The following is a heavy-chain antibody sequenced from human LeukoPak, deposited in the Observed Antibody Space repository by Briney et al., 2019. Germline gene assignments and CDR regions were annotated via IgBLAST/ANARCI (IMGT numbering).Heavy chain of an antibody. D-gene: IGHD2-15*01. CDR1: GYIFTGYY. J-gene: IGHJ3*02. CDR3: ARVICSGDRCYPPSAVDI. Sequence: ASVKVSCKASGYIFTGYYMHWVRQAPGQGLEWMGWISCYNGKTNYAQKLQGRVTMTTDTSTTTVYMELRSLRSDDTAVYYCARVICSGDRCYPPSAVDIWGQGTMVTVSS. V-gene: IGHV1-18*04. CDR2: ISCYNGKT.